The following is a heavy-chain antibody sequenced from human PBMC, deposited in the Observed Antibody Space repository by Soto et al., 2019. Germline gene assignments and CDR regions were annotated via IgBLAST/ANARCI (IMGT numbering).Heavy chain of an antibody. D-gene: IGHD3-10*01. CDR2: FRSGGDDGTT. CDR1: GFTFSSYS. V-gene: IGHV3-23*01. CDR3: AKKVNSGPGSQYFDY. Sequence: GALRLSCAASGFTFSSYSMSWVRQAPGKGLEWVSGFRSGGDDGTTYYADSVKGRFTISRDNSKNTLFLQMNSLRAEDTAIYYCAKKVNSGPGSQYFDYWRQGTLVTVS. J-gene: IGHJ4*02.